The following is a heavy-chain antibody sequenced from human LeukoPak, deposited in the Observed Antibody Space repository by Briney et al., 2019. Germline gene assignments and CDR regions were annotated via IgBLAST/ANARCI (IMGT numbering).Heavy chain of an antibody. J-gene: IGHJ4*02. CDR3: TKAGPYYLAH. CDR1: GFTLSSDW. Sequence: GGSLGLSCAASGFTLSSDWMHWVRQAPGKGLECVSSISGSGDTTYYADSLKGRFTLSRDNSRNTLYLHMNSLRVEDTAVYYCTKAGPYYLAHWGQGTLVTVSS. V-gene: IGHV3-23*01. D-gene: IGHD6-19*01. CDR2: ISGSGDTT.